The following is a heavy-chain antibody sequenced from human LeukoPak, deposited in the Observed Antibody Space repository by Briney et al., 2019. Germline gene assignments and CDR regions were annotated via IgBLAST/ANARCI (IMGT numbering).Heavy chain of an antibody. CDR1: GFTFSSYA. Sequence: PGGSLTLSCAASGFTFSSYAMHWLRQAPGKGLEWVAVISYDGSNKYYADSVKGRFTISRDNSKNTLYLQMNSLRAEDTAVYYCASNIVGVAFDIWGQGTVVTVSS. CDR2: ISYDGSNK. V-gene: IGHV3-30-3*01. D-gene: IGHD2-15*01. J-gene: IGHJ3*02. CDR3: ASNIVGVAFDI.